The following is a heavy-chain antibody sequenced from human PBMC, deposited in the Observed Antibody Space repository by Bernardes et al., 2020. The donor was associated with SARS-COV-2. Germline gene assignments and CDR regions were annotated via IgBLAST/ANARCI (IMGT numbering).Heavy chain of an antibody. D-gene: IGHD2-21*02. V-gene: IGHV3-9*01. CDR2: IRRAGGIM. CDR3: AKDVGVVTAAIGF. J-gene: IGHJ4*02. CDR1: GFTFDDYA. Sequence: GGSLRLSCVVSGFTFDDYAMHWVRQVPGKGPEWLAGIRRAGGIMGYEDSVKGRFTISRDDAKNSLYLHMARLRSEDTALYYCAKDVGVVTAAIGFWGQGTLVTVSS.